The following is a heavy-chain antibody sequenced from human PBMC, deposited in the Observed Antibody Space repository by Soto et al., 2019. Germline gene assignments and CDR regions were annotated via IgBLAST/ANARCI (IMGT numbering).Heavy chain of an antibody. CDR2: IYISSSTI. D-gene: IGHD5-18*01. V-gene: IGHV3-48*01. J-gene: IGHJ4*02. CDR3: ASLDTAMIKTAGY. CDR1: GFTFSSYS. Sequence: PGGSLRLSCAASGFTFSSYSMNWVRQAPGKGLEWVSYIYISSSTIYYADSVKGRFTISRDNAKNSMYLQMNSLTVEDTAMYYCASLDTAMIKTAGYWGQGTQVTVSS.